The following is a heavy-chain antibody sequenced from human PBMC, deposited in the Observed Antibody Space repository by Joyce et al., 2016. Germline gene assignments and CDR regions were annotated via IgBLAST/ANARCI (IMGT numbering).Heavy chain of an antibody. V-gene: IGHV3-13*05. J-gene: IGHJ3*02. D-gene: IGHD3-16*01. Sequence: EVQLVEAGEALVQPGGSLRLSCAASGFTFSAYEIHWFRQTTRKGLEWVAAIGTAGDPYYAGSVKGRFTISRENAKSSLFLQMNSLRAEDTAVYYCARERGGGMSAFDIWGQGTMVTVSS. CDR1: GFTFSAYE. CDR2: IGTAGDP. CDR3: ARERGGGMSAFDI.